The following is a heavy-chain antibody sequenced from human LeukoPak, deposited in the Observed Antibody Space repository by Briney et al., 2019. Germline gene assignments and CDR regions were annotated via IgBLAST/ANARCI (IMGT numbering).Heavy chain of an antibody. CDR1: GFTFSSYG. J-gene: IGHJ5*02. V-gene: IGHV3-30*02. CDR3: VRGRDYVGVAASLDL. Sequence: GGSPRLSCAASGFTFSSYGMHWVRQAPGKGLEWVAFIRYDGSNKYYADSVKGRFTISRDDAKNSLSLQMNNLRAEDTALYFCVRGRDYVGVAASLDLWGRGTLVTVS. D-gene: IGHD4-17*01. CDR2: IRYDGSNK.